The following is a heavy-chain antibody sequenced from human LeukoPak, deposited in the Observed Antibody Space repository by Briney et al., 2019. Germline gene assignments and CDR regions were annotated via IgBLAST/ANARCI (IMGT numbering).Heavy chain of an antibody. D-gene: IGHD5-24*01. V-gene: IGHV3-23*01. J-gene: IGHJ3*02. CDR2: ISKSGDET. Sequence: PGGSLRLSCVPSGITFSNSALNWVRQAPGKGLEWASTISKSGDETYYADSVKGLFTISRDNYKNILYLQMKSLRAEDTAIYHCVKSAGKDGYRDVFDIWGQGTVVTVSS. CDR1: GITFSNSA. CDR3: VKSAGKDGYRDVFDI.